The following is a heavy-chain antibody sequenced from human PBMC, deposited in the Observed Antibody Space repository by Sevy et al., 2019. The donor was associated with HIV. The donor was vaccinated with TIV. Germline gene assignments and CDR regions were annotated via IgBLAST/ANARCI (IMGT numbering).Heavy chain of an antibody. D-gene: IGHD2-2*01. CDR1: GFTFSSYE. Sequence: GGSLRLSCAASGFTFSSYEMNWVRQAPGKGLEWVSYISSSGSTIYYADSVKGRFTISRDNAKNSLYLQMNSLRAEDTAVYYCARHDYCSSTSCYKRQGWFDPWGQGTLVTVSS. CDR3: ARHDYCSSTSCYKRQGWFDP. V-gene: IGHV3-48*03. J-gene: IGHJ5*02. CDR2: ISSSGSTI.